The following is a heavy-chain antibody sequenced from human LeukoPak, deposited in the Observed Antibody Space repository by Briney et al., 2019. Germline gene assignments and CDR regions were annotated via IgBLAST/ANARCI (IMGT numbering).Heavy chain of an antibody. Sequence: PSETLSLTCTVSGGSICSYYWSWIRQPPGKGLEWIGYIYYSGSTNYNPSLKRRVTISVDTSKNQFSLKLSSVTAADTAVYYCARGSLKITGTFDYWGQGTLVTVSS. CDR2: IYYSGST. D-gene: IGHD4-17*01. J-gene: IGHJ4*02. V-gene: IGHV4-59*01. CDR1: GGSICSYY. CDR3: ARGSLKITGTFDY.